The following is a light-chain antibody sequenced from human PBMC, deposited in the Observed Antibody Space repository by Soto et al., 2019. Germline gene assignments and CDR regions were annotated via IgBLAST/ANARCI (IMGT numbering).Light chain of an antibody. V-gene: IGKV1-33*01. CDR1: QEISNY. CDR3: QQYDNIPRT. Sequence: DIQMTQSPSSLSASVGDRVTITCQASQEISNYLNWYQQKAGKAPKFLIYDASNLETGVPSRFSGSGSGTDFTFTISSLQPEDIATYYCQQYDNIPRTFGQGTKVEIK. J-gene: IGKJ1*01. CDR2: DAS.